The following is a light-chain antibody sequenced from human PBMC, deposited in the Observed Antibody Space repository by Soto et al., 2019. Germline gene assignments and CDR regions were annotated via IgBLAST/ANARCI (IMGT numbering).Light chain of an antibody. CDR2: AAS. CDR3: HQDNNGPPWT. V-gene: IGKV3-15*01. CDR1: QSVSTN. J-gene: IGKJ1*01. Sequence: IYLTSSPASLYSSPXXRATLXCTSSQSVSTNLAWYQQKPVQSPKLLIYAASTMQTGIPSMFSCSGSGPDFNLTISSVQPEDFAICYCHQDNNGPPWTFGQFTKVDIK.